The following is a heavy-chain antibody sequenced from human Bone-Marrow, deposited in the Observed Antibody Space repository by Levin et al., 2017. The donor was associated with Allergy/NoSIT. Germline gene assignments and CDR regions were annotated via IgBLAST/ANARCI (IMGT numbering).Heavy chain of an antibody. CDR3: AKDAWGSSSVFDS. D-gene: IGHD1-26*01. CDR1: GFAFSDFA. Sequence: GESLKISCAASGFAFSDFAMTWVRQAPGQGLEWVSAIIGSGADTFFADSVKGRFSISRDNSKSTVYLHLNSLRVEDTAVYYCAKDAWGSSSVFDSWGQGTLVTVSS. CDR2: IIGSGADT. V-gene: IGHV3-23*01. J-gene: IGHJ4*02.